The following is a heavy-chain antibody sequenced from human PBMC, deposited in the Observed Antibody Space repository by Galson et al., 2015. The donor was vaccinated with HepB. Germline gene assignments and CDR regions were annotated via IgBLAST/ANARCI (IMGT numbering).Heavy chain of an antibody. J-gene: IGHJ4*02. CDR1: GGSISSYY. Sequence: SETLSLTCTVSGGSISSYYWSWIRQPPGKGLEWIGYIYTSGSTSYNPSLRSRVSISLDTSKSQFSLELSSVTAADTAVYYCASLQYYYDGSGYYNNWGQGTLVTVSS. CDR2: IYTSGST. CDR3: ASLQYYYDGSGYYNN. V-gene: IGHV4-59*01. D-gene: IGHD3-22*01.